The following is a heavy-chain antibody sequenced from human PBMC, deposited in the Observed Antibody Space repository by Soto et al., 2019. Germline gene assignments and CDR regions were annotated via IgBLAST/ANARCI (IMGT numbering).Heavy chain of an antibody. CDR3: ATVNYDILTGYADYYYYMDV. Sequence: GASVKVSCKVSGYTLTELSMHWVRQAPGKGLEWMGGFDPEDGETIYAQRFQGRVTMTEDTSTDTAYMELSSLRSEDTAVYYCATVNYDILTGYADYYYYMDVWGKGTTVTVSS. CDR2: FDPEDGET. D-gene: IGHD3-9*01. CDR1: GYTLTELS. J-gene: IGHJ6*03. V-gene: IGHV1-24*01.